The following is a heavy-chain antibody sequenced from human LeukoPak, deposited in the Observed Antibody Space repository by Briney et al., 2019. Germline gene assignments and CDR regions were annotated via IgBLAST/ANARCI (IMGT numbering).Heavy chain of an antibody. V-gene: IGHV3-23*01. D-gene: IGHD5-24*01. J-gene: IGHJ4*02. CDR2: VSNSGGST. CDR3: AKQGGMGTVVRYFDY. Sequence: GGSLRLSCAASRFTFSSYAMSWVRQAPGKGLEWVSVVSNSGGSTYYADSVKGRFTISRDNSKNTLYLQMNSLRAEDTAVYYCAKQGGMGTVVRYFDYWGQGTLVTVSS. CDR1: RFTFSSYA.